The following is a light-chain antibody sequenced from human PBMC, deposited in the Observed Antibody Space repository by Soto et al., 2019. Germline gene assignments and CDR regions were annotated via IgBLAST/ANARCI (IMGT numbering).Light chain of an antibody. Sequence: EIVMTQSPATLSLSPCDRATVPCRASQSVRNNLAWYQQKPGQAPRLLIYGASTRATGIPARFSGSGYGTEFTLTISSLQSEDFAVYYCQQYNKWPLTFGGGDQGGYQ. CDR3: QQYNKWPLT. J-gene: IGKJ4*01. CDR1: QSVRNN. V-gene: IGKV3-15*01. CDR2: GAS.